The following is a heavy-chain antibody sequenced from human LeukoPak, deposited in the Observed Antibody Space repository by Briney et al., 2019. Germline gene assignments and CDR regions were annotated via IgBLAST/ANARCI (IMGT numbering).Heavy chain of an antibody. V-gene: IGHV3-48*03. J-gene: IGHJ3*02. CDR3: ATLAVAGTAFDI. CDR1: GFTFSSYE. Sequence: GGSLRLSCAASGFTFSSYEMNWVRQAPGKGLEWVSYISSSGSTIYYADSVKGRFTISRDNAKNSLYLQMNSLRAEYTTVYYCATLAVAGTAFDIWGQGTMVTVSS. D-gene: IGHD6-19*01. CDR2: ISSSGSTI.